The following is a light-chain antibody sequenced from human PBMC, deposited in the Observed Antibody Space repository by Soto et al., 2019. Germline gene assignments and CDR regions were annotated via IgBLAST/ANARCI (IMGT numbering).Light chain of an antibody. Sequence: QSALTQPASVSGSPGQSITISCTGTSADVGGYNFVSWYQHHPGKAPKPMIYDVSNRPSGVSNRFSGSKSGNTASLTISGLQAEDEADYYCSSYTSSRTHVVFGGGTKLTVL. CDR3: SSYTSSRTHVV. CDR2: DVS. V-gene: IGLV2-14*03. J-gene: IGLJ2*01. CDR1: SADVGGYNF.